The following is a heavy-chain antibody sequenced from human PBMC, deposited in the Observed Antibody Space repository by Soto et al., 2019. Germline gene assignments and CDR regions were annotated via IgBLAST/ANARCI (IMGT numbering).Heavy chain of an antibody. J-gene: IGHJ6*03. CDR2: INYSGST. CDR3: ARPVNYYYYYMDV. Sequence: QLQLQESGPGLVKPSETLSLTCTVSGGSISSSTSYWGRIRQPPRKGLEWIGSINYSGSTYYLPSLKSRVTISADTSKNQFSLKLSSVTAADTAVYYCARPVNYYYYYMDVWGKGTMVTVSS. V-gene: IGHV4-39*01. CDR1: GGSISSSTSY.